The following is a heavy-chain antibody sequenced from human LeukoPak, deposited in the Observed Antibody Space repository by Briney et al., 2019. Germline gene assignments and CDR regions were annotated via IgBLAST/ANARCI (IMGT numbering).Heavy chain of an antibody. CDR1: GFTFSSYA. D-gene: IGHD6-19*01. J-gene: IGHJ4*02. CDR2: ISGSGGST. Sequence: PGGSLRISCAASGFTFSSYAMSWVRQAPGKGLQWVSAISGSGGSTYYADSVKGRFTISRDNSKNTLYLQMNSLRAEDTAVYYCAKLSYSSGWYSLLPARPYYFDYWGQGTLVTVSS. V-gene: IGHV3-23*01. CDR3: AKLSYSSGWYSLLPARPYYFDY.